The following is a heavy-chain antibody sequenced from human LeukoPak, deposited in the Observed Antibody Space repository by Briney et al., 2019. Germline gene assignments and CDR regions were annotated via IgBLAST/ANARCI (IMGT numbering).Heavy chain of an antibody. CDR2: ISSSSSDI. CDR3: ERAFGEPTRPYGMDV. V-gene: IGHV3-21*06. CDR1: GFTLNTYS. D-gene: IGHD3-10*01. Sequence: PGGSLRLSCAASGFTLNTYSMNWVRQAPGKGLEWVSSISSSSSDIYYADSVKGRFTISRDNAKNSLYLQMNSLRAEDTAVYYCERAFGEPTRPYGMDVWGQGTTVTVSS. J-gene: IGHJ6*02.